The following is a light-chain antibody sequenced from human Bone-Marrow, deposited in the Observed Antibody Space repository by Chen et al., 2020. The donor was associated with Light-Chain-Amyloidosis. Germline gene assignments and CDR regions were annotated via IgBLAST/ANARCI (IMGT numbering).Light chain of an antibody. CDR2: AAS. CDR3: QKYNSAWT. J-gene: IGKJ1*01. CDR1: QGISNY. V-gene: IGKV1-27*01. Sequence: DIQITQSPSSLSPSVGDRVTITCRASQGISNYLAWYQQKPGKVPKLLIYAASTLQSGVPSRFSSSGSGTDFTLTISSLQPEDVATYYCQKYNSAWTFGQGTKVEIK.